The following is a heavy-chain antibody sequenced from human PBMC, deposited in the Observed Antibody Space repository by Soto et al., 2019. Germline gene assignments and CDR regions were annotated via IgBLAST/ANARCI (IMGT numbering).Heavy chain of an antibody. J-gene: IGHJ5*02. CDR1: GGSISSGGYY. Sequence: SETLSLTCTVSGGSISSGGYYWSWIRQHPGKGLEWIGYIYYSGSTYYNPSLKSRVTISVDTSKNQFSLKLSSVTAADTAVYYCARGYCSSTSCYAVYWFDPWGQGTLVTVSS. V-gene: IGHV4-31*03. D-gene: IGHD2-2*01. CDR3: ARGYCSSTSCYAVYWFDP. CDR2: IYYSGST.